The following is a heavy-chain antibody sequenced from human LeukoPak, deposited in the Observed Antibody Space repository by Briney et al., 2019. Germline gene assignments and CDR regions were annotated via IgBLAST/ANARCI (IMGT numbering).Heavy chain of an antibody. CDR1: GYTFTSYD. J-gene: IGHJ5*02. CDR3: ARGWYYYDSSGYPRCFDP. CDR2: MNPNSGDT. V-gene: IGHV1-8*01. Sequence: ASVTVSFKASGYTFTSYDINWARQATAQGLEWMGWMNPNSGDTGYDYEFQGRGTMTRTTAISTAYMYLSSLRSEAKAVYYCARGWYYYDSSGYPRCFDPWGPGTLVTVSS. D-gene: IGHD3-22*01.